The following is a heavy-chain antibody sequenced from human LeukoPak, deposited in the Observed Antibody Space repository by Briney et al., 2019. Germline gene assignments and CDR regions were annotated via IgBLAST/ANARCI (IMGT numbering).Heavy chain of an antibody. D-gene: IGHD6-19*01. Sequence: ASVKVSCKASGYTFTSYAMHWVRQAPGQRLEWMGWINAGNGNTKYSQKFQGRVTITRDTSASTAYMELSSLRSEDTAVYYCARNGQWLAPNYFDCWGQGTLVTVSS. J-gene: IGHJ4*02. CDR1: GYTFTSYA. V-gene: IGHV1-3*01. CDR3: ARNGQWLAPNYFDC. CDR2: INAGNGNT.